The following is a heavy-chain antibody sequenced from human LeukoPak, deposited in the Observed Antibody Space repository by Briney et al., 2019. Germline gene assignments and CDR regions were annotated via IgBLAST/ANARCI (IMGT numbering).Heavy chain of an antibody. J-gene: IGHJ4*02. CDR1: GGSFSGYY. D-gene: IGHD6-19*01. Sequence: LTCAVYGGSFSGYYWSWVRQPPGKGLEWVGEINHSGSTNYNPSLKSRVNISVDTSKNQFSLKLSSVTAADTAVYYCARGRYSSGWSISYYFDYWGQGTLVTVSS. CDR2: INHSGST. CDR3: ARGRYSSGWSISYYFDY. V-gene: IGHV4-34*01.